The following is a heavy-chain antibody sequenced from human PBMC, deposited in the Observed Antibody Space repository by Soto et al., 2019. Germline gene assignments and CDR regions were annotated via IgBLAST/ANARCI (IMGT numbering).Heavy chain of an antibody. CDR1: GFTFSSYA. D-gene: IGHD1-20*01. V-gene: IGHV3-23*01. CDR2: ISGSGGST. Sequence: EVQLLESGGGLVQPGGSLRLSCAASGFTFSSYAMSWVRQAPGKGLEWVSAISGSGGSTYYADSVKGRFTISRDNSKNTLYLQMNSLRAEDTAVYYCAQTHNWNDKELDYWGQGTLVTVSS. J-gene: IGHJ4*02. CDR3: AQTHNWNDKELDY.